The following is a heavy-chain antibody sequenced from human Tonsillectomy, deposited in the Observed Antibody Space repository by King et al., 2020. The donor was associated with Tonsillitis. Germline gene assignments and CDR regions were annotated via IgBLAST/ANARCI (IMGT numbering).Heavy chain of an antibody. D-gene: IGHD3-10*01. J-gene: IGHJ6*02. CDR1: GFIFSSYA. V-gene: IGHV3-30*04. CDR3: AREISMVRVPIDYYGMDV. Sequence: QVQLVESGGGVVQPGRSLRLSCAASGFIFSSYAMHWVRQAPGKGLEWVVVISYDGSNKYYADSVKGRFTISRDNSKNTLYLQMHSLRAEDTAVYYCAREISMVRVPIDYYGMDVWGQGTTVTVSS. CDR2: ISYDGSNK.